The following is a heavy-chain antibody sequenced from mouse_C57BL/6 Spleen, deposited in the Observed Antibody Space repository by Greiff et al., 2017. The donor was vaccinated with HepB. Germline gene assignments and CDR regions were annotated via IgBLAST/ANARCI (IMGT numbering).Heavy chain of an antibody. J-gene: IGHJ2*01. CDR3: VPYGNYFDY. Sequence: EVKLVESGPELVKPGASVKISCKASGYTFTDYYMNWVKQSHGKSLEWIGDINPNNGGTSYTQKFKGKATLTVDKSSSTAYMELRSLTSEDSAVYYCVPYGNYFDYWGKGTTLTVSS. CDR1: GYTFTDYY. CDR2: INPNNGGT. D-gene: IGHD2-1*01. V-gene: IGHV1-26*01.